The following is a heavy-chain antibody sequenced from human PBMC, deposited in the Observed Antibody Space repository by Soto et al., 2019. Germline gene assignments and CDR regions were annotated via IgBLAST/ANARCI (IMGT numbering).Heavy chain of an antibody. Sequence: SETLSLTCTVSGDSIGGVGYWSWIRQSPGRGLEWIGCISSSGSTYYNPALNNRTSLSLDTSQNQFSLKLLSVTAADTAIYYCARSGVTGIVIPSHWFDPWGQGTLVTVSS. CDR2: ISSSGST. D-gene: IGHD2-21*02. CDR1: GDSIGGVGY. J-gene: IGHJ5*02. V-gene: IGHV4-31*03. CDR3: ARSGVTGIVIPSHWFDP.